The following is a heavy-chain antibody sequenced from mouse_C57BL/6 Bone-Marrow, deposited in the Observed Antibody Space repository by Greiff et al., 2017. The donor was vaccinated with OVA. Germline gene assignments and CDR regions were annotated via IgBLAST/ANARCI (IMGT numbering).Heavy chain of an antibody. V-gene: IGHV14-1*01. CDR3: TTELRSPYFDY. D-gene: IGHD3-2*02. CDR2: IDPEDGDT. Sequence: EVQLQQSGAELVRPGASVKLSCTASGFNIKDYYMHWVKLRPEQGLEWIGRIDPEDGDTEYAPKFQGKATMTADTSSNTAYLQLSSLTSEDTAVYYCTTELRSPYFDYWGQGTTLTVSS. J-gene: IGHJ2*01. CDR1: GFNIKDYY.